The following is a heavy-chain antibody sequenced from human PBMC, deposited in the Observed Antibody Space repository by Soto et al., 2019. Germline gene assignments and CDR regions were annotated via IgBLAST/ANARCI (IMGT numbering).Heavy chain of an antibody. CDR3: AKRRGYDSSGYYGAYFDY. J-gene: IGHJ4*02. CDR2: IWYDGSNK. CDR1: GFTFSSYG. D-gene: IGHD3-22*01. V-gene: IGHV3-33*06. Sequence: PGGSLRLSCAASGFTFSSYGMHWVRQAPGKGLEWVAVIWYDGSNKYYADSVKGRFTISRDNSKNTLYLQMNSLRAEDTAVYYCAKRRGYDSSGYYGAYFDYWGQGTLVTVSS.